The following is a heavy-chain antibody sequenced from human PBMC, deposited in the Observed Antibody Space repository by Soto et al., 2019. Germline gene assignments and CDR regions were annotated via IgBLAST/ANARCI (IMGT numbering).Heavy chain of an antibody. J-gene: IGHJ6*02. D-gene: IGHD3-9*01. CDR1: GGSISSGGYY. CDR3: ARDIRLTGYRDGMDV. Sequence: SETLSLTCTVSGGSISSGGYYWSWIRQHPGKGLEWIGYIYYSGSTYYNPSLKSRVTISVDTSKDQFSLKLSSVTAADTAVYYCARDIRLTGYRDGMDVWGQGTTVTVSS. V-gene: IGHV4-31*03. CDR2: IYYSGST.